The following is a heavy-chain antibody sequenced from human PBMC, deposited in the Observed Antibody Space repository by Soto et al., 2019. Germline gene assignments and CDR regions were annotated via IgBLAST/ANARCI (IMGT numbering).Heavy chain of an antibody. CDR3: ARDRHCSGGSCSLSRAFDI. CDR2: ISSSSSYT. J-gene: IGHJ3*02. Sequence: QVQLVESGGGLVKPGGSLRLSCAASGFTFSDYYMSWIRQAPGKGLEWVSYISSSSSYTNYADSVKGRFTISRDNAKNSLYLQMNSLRAEDTAVYYCARDRHCSGGSCSLSRAFDIWGQGTMVTVSS. V-gene: IGHV3-11*06. D-gene: IGHD2-15*01. CDR1: GFTFSDYY.